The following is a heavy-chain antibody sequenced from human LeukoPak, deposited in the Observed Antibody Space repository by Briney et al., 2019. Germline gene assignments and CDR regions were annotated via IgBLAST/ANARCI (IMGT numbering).Heavy chain of an antibody. CDR2: ISRSGSPI. CDR3: QGTEGITVSDPFDV. Sequence: GGSLRLSCAASGFVVSDYYMSWIRQAPGKGLEWLSYISRSGSPIYYADSVKGRLIISRDNANNSLYLQMNSLRAEDTAVYYCQGTEGITVSDPFDVWGQGSMVTVSS. CDR1: GFVVSDYY. D-gene: IGHD3-10*01. J-gene: IGHJ3*01. V-gene: IGHV3-11*04.